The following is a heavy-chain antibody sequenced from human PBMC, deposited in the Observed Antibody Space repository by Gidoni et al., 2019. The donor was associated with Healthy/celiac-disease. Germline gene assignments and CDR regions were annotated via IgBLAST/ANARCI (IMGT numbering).Heavy chain of an antibody. V-gene: IGHV3-23*01. J-gene: IGHJ5*02. D-gene: IGHD2-2*01. CDR3: AKDQRVRINGWFDP. CDR2: ISGSGGST. CDR1: GVTFSSYA. Sequence: EVQLLESGGGSVQPGGSLRRSCAASGVTFSSYAMSWVRQAPGTGLEWVSAISGSGGSTYYADSVKGRFTISRDNSKNTLYLQMNSLRAEDTAVYYCAKDQRVRINGWFDPWGQGTLVTVSS.